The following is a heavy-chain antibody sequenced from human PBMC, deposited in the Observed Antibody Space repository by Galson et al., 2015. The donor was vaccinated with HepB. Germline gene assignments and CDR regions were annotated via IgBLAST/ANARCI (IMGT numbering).Heavy chain of an antibody. J-gene: IGHJ4*02. CDR3: ARGGMGYCSSTSCYSPADY. CDR1: GFTFSSYA. Sequence: SLRLSCAASGFTFSSYAMHWVRQAPGKGLEWVAVISYDGSNKYYADSVKGRFTISRDNSKNTLYLQMNSLRAEDTAVYYCARGGMGYCSSTSCYSPADYWGQGTLVTVSS. D-gene: IGHD2-2*02. CDR2: ISYDGSNK. V-gene: IGHV3-30-3*01.